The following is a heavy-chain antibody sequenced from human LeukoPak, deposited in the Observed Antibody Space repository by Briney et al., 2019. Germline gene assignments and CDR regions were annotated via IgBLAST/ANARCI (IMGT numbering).Heavy chain of an antibody. CDR2: MNPNSGNT. Sequence: GASVKVSCKASGYTFTSYGINWVRQATGQGLEWMGWMNPNSGNTGYAQKFQGRVTMTRNTSISTAYMELSSLRSEDTAVYYCARGARITIFGVVIKNYYMDVWGKGTTVTVSS. D-gene: IGHD3-3*01. CDR1: GYTFTSYG. V-gene: IGHV1-8*01. CDR3: ARGARITIFGVVIKNYYMDV. J-gene: IGHJ6*03.